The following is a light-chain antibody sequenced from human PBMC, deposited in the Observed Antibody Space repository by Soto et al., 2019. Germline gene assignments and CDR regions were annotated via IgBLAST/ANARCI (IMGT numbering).Light chain of an antibody. V-gene: IGLV1-40*01. CDR3: QSYDSSRSVV. J-gene: IGLJ2*01. CDR2: GNS. Sequence: QSVLTQPPSVSGAPGKRVTISCTGSSSNIGAGYDVHWYQQLPGTAPKLLIYGNSNRPSGVPDRFSGSKSGTAASLAITGLQAEDEADYYCQSYDSSRSVVFGGGTKLTVL. CDR1: SSNIGAGYD.